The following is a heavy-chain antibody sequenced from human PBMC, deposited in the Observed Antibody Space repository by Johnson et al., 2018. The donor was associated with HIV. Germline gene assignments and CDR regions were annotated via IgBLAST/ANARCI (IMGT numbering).Heavy chain of an antibody. CDR2: ISGSGGST. D-gene: IGHD3-22*01. Sequence: VQLVASGGGSVQPGGSLRLSCAASRFTFSSYAMSWVRQAPGKGLEWVSAISGSGGSTYYADSVKGRFTISRDNSKNTLYLQMNSLRAEDTAVYYCAKDEGYDSSGYDAFDIWGQGTMVTVSS. J-gene: IGHJ3*02. V-gene: IGHV3-23*04. CDR1: RFTFSSYA. CDR3: AKDEGYDSSGYDAFDI.